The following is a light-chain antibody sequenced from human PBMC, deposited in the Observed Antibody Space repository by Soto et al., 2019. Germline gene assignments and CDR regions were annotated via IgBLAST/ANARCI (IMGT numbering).Light chain of an antibody. CDR3: QQRGDWPPIT. V-gene: IGKV3D-20*02. CDR1: QSVSSSY. CDR2: NAS. Sequence: EIVLTQSPGTLSLSPGERATLSCRASQSVSSSYLAWYQQKPGQPPRLLIYNASNRTTGIPARFSGSGSGTDFTLTISSLEPEDFAVYYCQQRGDWPPITFGQGTKVDIK. J-gene: IGKJ1*01.